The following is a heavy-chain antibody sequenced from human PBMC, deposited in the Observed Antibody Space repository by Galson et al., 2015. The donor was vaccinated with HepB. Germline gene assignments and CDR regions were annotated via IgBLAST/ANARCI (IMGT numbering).Heavy chain of an antibody. V-gene: IGHV4-4*07. CDR1: GGSISSYY. CDR3: ARDSSSSWYSWFDP. CDR2: ISTSGST. D-gene: IGHD6-13*01. J-gene: IGHJ5*02. Sequence: ETLSLTCPVSGGSISSYYRSWMRQPAGKGLEWIGRISTSGSTNYNPSLKSRVTMSVDTSKNQFSLKLSSLTAADTAVYYCARDSSSSWYSWFDPWGQGTLVTVS.